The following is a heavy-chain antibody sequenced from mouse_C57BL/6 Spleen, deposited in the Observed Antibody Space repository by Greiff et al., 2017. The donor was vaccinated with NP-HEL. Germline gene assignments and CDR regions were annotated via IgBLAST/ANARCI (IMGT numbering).Heavy chain of an antibody. J-gene: IGHJ2*01. Sequence: EVKLVESGGGLVKPGGSLKLSCAASGFTFSDYGMHWVRQAPEKGLEWVAYISSGSSTIYYADTVKGRFTISRDNAKNTLFLQMTSLRSEDTAMYYCARGGDGRYYFDYWGQGTTLTVSS. V-gene: IGHV5-17*01. CDR1: GFTFSDYG. D-gene: IGHD1-1*01. CDR3: ARGGDGRYYFDY. CDR2: ISSGSSTI.